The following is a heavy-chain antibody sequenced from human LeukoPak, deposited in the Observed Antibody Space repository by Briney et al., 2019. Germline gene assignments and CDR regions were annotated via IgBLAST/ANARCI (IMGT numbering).Heavy chain of an antibody. D-gene: IGHD3-10*01. V-gene: IGHV4-59*08. CDR2: IYYSGST. CDR1: GGSISSYY. CDR3: ARLSMVRGVVIDY. Sequence: PSETLSLTCTVSGGSISSYYWNWIRQPPGKGLEWIGYIYYSGSTNYNPSLKSRVTISVDTSKNQFSLKLSSVTAADTAVYYCARLSMVRGVVIDYWGQGTLVTVSS. J-gene: IGHJ4*02.